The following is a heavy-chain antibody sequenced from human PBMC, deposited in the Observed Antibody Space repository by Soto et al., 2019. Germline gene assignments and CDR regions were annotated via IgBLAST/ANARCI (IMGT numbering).Heavy chain of an antibody. CDR2: IIPIFGTA. V-gene: IGHV1-69*01. J-gene: IGHJ4*02. Sequence: QVQLVQSGAEVKTHGSSVKVSCKASGGIFTRYDIRWVRQAPGQGLEWMGAIIPIFGTANYAQKFQGRVTITADATTSTAYMELSSLRSEDTAMYYCAINEGRDVSTFDYWGQGTLVTVSS. CDR1: GGIFTRYD. D-gene: IGHD3-10*02. CDR3: AINEGRDVSTFDY.